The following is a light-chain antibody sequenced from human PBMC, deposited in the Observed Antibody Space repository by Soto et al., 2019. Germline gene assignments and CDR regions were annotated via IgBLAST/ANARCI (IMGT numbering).Light chain of an antibody. CDR1: STDVGAYNY. CDR3: SSYAGSKNLI. V-gene: IGLV2-8*01. Sequence: QSVLTQPPSASGSPGQSVTISCTGTSTDVGAYNYVSWYQQHPGKAPKLMIYEVTKRPSGAPDRFSGSKSGNTASLTVSGLQAEDEADYYCSSYAGSKNLIFGGGTQLTVL. J-gene: IGLJ2*01. CDR2: EVT.